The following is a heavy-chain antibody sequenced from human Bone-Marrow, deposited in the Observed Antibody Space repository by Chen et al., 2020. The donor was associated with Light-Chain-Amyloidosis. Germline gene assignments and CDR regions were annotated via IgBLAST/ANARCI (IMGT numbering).Heavy chain of an antibody. D-gene: IGHD2-15*01. CDR2: IHNTGST. CDR3: ARPPQFSSSPFDS. V-gene: IGHV4-61*01. Sequence: QVHLQESGPGLVKPSDTLSLTCNVSGGFASSNSYNWSWIRQPPGKGLEWIGHIHNTGSTLYHPSLKSRVTMSLDTSKRQFSLTLTSVTTADTAVYYCARPPQFSSSPFDSWGPGVLVTVSS. J-gene: IGHJ4*02. CDR1: GGFASSNSYN.